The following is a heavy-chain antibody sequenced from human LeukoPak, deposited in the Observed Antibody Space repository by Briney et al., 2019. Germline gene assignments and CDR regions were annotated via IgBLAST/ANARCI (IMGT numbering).Heavy chain of an antibody. CDR3: ARSGYSSGGSYHPGAFDI. Sequence: ASVKVSCKASGYTFTSYGISWVRQAPGQGLEWMGWISAYNGNTNYAQKLQGRVTMTTDTSTSTAYMELRSLRSDDTAVYYCARSGYSSGGSYHPGAFDIWGQGTVVTVSS. J-gene: IGHJ3*02. CDR2: ISAYNGNT. CDR1: GYTFTSYG. D-gene: IGHD2-15*01. V-gene: IGHV1-18*01.